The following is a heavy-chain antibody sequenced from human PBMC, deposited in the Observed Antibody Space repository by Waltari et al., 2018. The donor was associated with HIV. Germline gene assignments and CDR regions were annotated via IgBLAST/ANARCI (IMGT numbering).Heavy chain of an antibody. V-gene: IGHV3-48*01. J-gene: IGHJ4*02. Sequence: EVQLVESGGGLVQPGGSLRLSCAASGFTFSSYSMNWVRQAPGKGLEWVSYISSSGSTIYYADSVRGRFTISRDNAKNSLYLQLNSLRVEDTAVYYCARDYSGTYADFDYWGQGTLVIVSS. CDR1: GFTFSSYS. CDR2: ISSSGSTI. D-gene: IGHD1-26*01. CDR3: ARDYSGTYADFDY.